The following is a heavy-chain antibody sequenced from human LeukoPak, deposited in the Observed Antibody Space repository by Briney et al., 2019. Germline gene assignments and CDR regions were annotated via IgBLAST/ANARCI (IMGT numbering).Heavy chain of an antibody. J-gene: IGHJ5*02. CDR2: MYTSGST. Sequence: SETLSLTCTVSGGSISSSSYYWGWIRQPPGKGLEWIGRMYTSGSTNYNPSLKSRVTISVDTSKNQFSLKLTSVTAADTAVYYCARDLGYYDSSGYRNWLDPWGQGTLVTVSS. V-gene: IGHV4-39*07. CDR3: ARDLGYYDSSGYRNWLDP. CDR1: GGSISSSSYY. D-gene: IGHD3-22*01.